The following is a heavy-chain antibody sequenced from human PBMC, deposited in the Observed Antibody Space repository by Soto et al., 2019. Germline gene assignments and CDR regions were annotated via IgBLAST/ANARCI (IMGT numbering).Heavy chain of an antibody. CDR1: GGSISSSSYY. CDR3: ARQEQLGYFDY. D-gene: IGHD6-6*01. V-gene: IGHV4-39*01. J-gene: IGHJ4*02. Sequence: SETLSLTCTVSGGSISSSSYYWGWIRQPPGKGLEWIGSIYYSGSTYYNPSLKSRVTISVDTSKNQFSLKLSSVTAADTAVYYCARQEQLGYFDYWGQGTLVTVSS. CDR2: IYYSGST.